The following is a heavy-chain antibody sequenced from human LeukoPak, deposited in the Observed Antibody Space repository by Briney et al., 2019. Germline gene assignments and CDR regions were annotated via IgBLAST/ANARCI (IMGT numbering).Heavy chain of an antibody. CDR1: GFTFSDYY. D-gene: IGHD6-6*01. CDR2: ISSSGSTI. J-gene: IGHJ4*02. V-gene: IGHV3-11*04. CDR3: ATEYSSSGVDY. Sequence: GGSLRPSCAASGFTFSDYYRSWIRQAPGKGLEWVSYISSSGSTIYYADSVKGRFTISRDNAKNSLYPQMNSLRAEDTAVYYCATEYSSSGVDYWGQGTLVTVSS.